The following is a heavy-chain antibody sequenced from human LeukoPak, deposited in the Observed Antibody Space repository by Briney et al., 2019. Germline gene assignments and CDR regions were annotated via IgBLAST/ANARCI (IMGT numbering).Heavy chain of an antibody. J-gene: IGHJ1*01. V-gene: IGHV1-8*02. CDR3: ARGRRSSSWYRYFQH. D-gene: IGHD6-13*01. CDR2: MNPNSGNT. Sequence: ASVKVSCKASGYTFTGYFMHWVRQAPGQGLEWMGWMNPNSGNTGYAQKFQGRVTMTRNTSISTAYMELSSLRSEDTAVYYCARGRRSSSWYRYFQHWGQGTLVTVSS. CDR1: GYTFTGYF.